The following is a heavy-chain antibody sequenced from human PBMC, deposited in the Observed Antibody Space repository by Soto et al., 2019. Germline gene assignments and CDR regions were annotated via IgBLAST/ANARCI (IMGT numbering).Heavy chain of an antibody. CDR3: AKDREKITAENYYFDY. V-gene: IGHV3-30*18. CDR1: GFTFSNYG. Sequence: PGGSLRLSCAASGFTFSNYGMHWVRQAPGKGLEWVAIISYDVSNEYYGDSVKGRFTISRDNTKNTLYLQMNSLRAEDTAVYYCAKDREKITAENYYFDYWGQGTLVTVSS. CDR2: ISYDVSNE. J-gene: IGHJ4*02.